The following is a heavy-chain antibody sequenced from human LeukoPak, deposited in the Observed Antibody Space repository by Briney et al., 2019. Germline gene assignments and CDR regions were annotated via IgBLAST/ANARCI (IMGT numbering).Heavy chain of an antibody. D-gene: IGHD3-10*01. CDR1: GFTFSDYY. Sequence: GGSLRLSCAASGFTFSDYYMSWIRQAPGKGLEWVSYISSSGSTIYYADSVKGRFTISRDNAKNSLYLQMNSLRAEDPAVYYCARDLGILLWFGESPAGWYFDLWGRDTLVTVSS. CDR2: ISSSGSTI. V-gene: IGHV3-11*04. CDR3: ARDLGILLWFGESPAGWYFDL. J-gene: IGHJ2*01.